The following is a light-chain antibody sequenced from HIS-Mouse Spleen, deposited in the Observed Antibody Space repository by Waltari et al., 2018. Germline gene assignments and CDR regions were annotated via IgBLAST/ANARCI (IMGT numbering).Light chain of an antibody. J-gene: IGLJ3*02. CDR1: SSDVGSYNL. CDR3: CSYAGSSTWV. V-gene: IGLV2-23*01. Sequence: QSALTQPASVSGSPGQSITISCTGTSSDVGSYNLVSWYQQHPGKAPKLMIYEGSKRASGVSKRFSGSKSGNTASLTISGRQAEDEADYYCCSYAGSSTWVFGGGTKLTVL. CDR2: EGS.